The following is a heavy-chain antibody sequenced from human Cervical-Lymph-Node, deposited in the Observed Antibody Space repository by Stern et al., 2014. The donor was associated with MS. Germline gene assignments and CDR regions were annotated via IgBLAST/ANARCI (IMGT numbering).Heavy chain of an antibody. CDR1: GGTFSNYA. D-gene: IGHD4-17*01. J-gene: IGHJ6*02. CDR2: IVPLFGKP. Sequence: QMQLVQSGAEVKKPGSSVKVSCKASGGTFSNYATSWVRQAPGQGLEWKGGIVPLFGKPNYAQKFQGRVTITADESTSTAYMDLSSLRSEDTAVYYCASPLTATSVPFGYYGMDVWGQGTTVTVS. V-gene: IGHV1-69*01. CDR3: ASPLTATSVPFGYYGMDV.